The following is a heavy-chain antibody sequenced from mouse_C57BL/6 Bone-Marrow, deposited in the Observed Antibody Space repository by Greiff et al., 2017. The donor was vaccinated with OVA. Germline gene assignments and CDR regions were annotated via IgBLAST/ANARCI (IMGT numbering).Heavy chain of an antibody. CDR1: GFTFTDYY. Sequence: EVNVVESGGGLVQPGGSLSLSCAASGFTFTDYYMSWVRQPPGKALEWLGFIRNKANGYTTEYSASVKGRFTISRDNSQSILYLQMNALRAEDSATYYCARFPGYGSSSYFDYWGQGTTLTVSS. V-gene: IGHV7-3*01. D-gene: IGHD1-1*01. CDR3: ARFPGYGSSSYFDY. J-gene: IGHJ2*01. CDR2: IRNKANGYTT.